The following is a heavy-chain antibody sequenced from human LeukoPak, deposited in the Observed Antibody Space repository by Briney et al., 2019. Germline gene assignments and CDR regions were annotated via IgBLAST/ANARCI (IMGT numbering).Heavy chain of an antibody. CDR3: ARRPRNSGTYDGPSGLDY. CDR1: VGSFSGYY. J-gene: IGHJ4*02. D-gene: IGHD1-26*01. V-gene: IGHV4-34*01. Sequence: SETLSLTCAVYVGSFSGYYWSWIRQPPGKGLEWIGEINHSGSTNYNPSLKSRATISVDTSKNQFSLKVNSVTAADTAVYYCARRPRNSGTYDGPSGLDYWGQGNLVTVSS. CDR2: INHSGST.